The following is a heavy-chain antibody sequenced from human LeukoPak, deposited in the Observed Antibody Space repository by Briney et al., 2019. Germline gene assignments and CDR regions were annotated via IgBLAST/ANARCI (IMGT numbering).Heavy chain of an antibody. CDR3: ARRKKDCSGGSCYGVFDY. CDR2: IYYSGST. V-gene: IGHV4-39*01. Sequence: SETLSLTCTVSGGSISSSSYYWVWIRQPPGKGLEWIGSIYYSGSTYYNPSLKSRVTISVDTSKNQFSLKLSSVTAADTAVYYCARRKKDCSGGSCYGVFDYWGQGTLVTVSS. D-gene: IGHD2-15*01. J-gene: IGHJ4*02. CDR1: GGSISSSSYY.